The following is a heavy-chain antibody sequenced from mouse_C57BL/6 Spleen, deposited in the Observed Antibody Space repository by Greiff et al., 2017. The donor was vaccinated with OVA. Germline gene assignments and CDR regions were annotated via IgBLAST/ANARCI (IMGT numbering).Heavy chain of an antibody. CDR3: ARYYFDY. V-gene: IGHV1-50*01. CDR1: GYTFTSYW. J-gene: IGHJ2*01. Sequence: QVQLQQPGAELVKPGASVKLSCKASGYTFTSYWMQWVKQRPGQGLEWIGEIDPSDSYTNYNQKFKGKSTLTVDKSSSTAYMQLSSLTSEDSAVYYCARYYFDYWGQGTTLTVSS. CDR2: IDPSDSYT.